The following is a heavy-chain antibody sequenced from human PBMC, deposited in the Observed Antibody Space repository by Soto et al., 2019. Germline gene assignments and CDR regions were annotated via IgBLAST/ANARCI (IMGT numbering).Heavy chain of an antibody. CDR3: TRAIRIVGDAFDL. Sequence: GGSLRLSCTTSGFTFGDYPMSWFRQAPGKGLEWVSYIRTKTYGATTEYAASVKGRFTISRDDSNGIAYLQMNSLQAEDTAVYHCTRAIRIVGDAFDLWGQGTVVTVSS. V-gene: IGHV3-49*03. D-gene: IGHD2-15*01. CDR2: IRTKTYGATT. CDR1: GFTFGDYP. J-gene: IGHJ3*01.